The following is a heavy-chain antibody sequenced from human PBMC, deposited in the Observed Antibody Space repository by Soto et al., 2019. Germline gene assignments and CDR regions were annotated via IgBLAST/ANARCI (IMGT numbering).Heavy chain of an antibody. D-gene: IGHD3-10*01. Sequence: GGSLRLSCAASGFTFSSYDMHWVRQATGKGLEWVSAIGTAGDTYYPGSVKGRFTISRENAKNSLYLQMNSLRAEDTAVYYCARFNWFGSEFDPWGQGTLVTVSS. CDR3: ARFNWFGSEFDP. CDR2: IGTAGDT. J-gene: IGHJ5*02. CDR1: GFTFSSYD. V-gene: IGHV3-13*01.